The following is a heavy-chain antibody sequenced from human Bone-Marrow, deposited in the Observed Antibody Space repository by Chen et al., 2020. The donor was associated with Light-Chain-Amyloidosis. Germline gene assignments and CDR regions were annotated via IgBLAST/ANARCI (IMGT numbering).Heavy chain of an antibody. CDR3: ARVVPPNYGANFNS. Sequence: QLQLQESGPRPVKSSGTLSLTCTVSGGSIMSSSNFWGWLRQAPGKGLEWIGSIYYSGNTYMNSSLKNRVAMSVDTSNNQFSLRLNSVTAADTAVYFCARVVPPNYGANFNSWGKGTLVIVSS. J-gene: IGHJ4*02. D-gene: IGHD4-17*01. CDR2: IYYSGNT. CDR1: GGSIMSSSNF. V-gene: IGHV4-39*07.